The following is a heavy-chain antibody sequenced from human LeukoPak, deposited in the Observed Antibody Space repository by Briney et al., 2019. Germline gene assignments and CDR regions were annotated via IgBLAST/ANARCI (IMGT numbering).Heavy chain of an antibody. V-gene: IGHV3-21*01. J-gene: IGHJ4*02. CDR2: IVGSGGGA. CDR3: ARDGEVVVTAIPIDY. D-gene: IGHD2-21*02. CDR1: GLTFSSYA. Sequence: GGSLRLSCAASGLTFSSYAMSWVRQAPGKGLEWVSSIVGSGGGAYYADSVKGRFTISRDNAKNSLYLQMNSLRAEDTAVYYCARDGEVVVTAIPIDYWGQGTLVTVSS.